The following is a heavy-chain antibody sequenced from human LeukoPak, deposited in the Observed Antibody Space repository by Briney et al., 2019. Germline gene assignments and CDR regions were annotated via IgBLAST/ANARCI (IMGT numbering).Heavy chain of an antibody. CDR2: IIPIFGTA. J-gene: IGHJ3*02. CDR1: GGTFSSYA. V-gene: IGHV1-69*06. Sequence: SVKVSCKASGGTFSSYAISWVRQAPGQGLEWMGGIIPIFGTANYAQKFQGRVTITADKSTSTAYMELSSLRSEDTAVYYCARDHAPRVSFHDYGDLDAFDIWGQGTMVTVSS. D-gene: IGHD4-17*01. CDR3: ARDHAPRVSFHDYGDLDAFDI.